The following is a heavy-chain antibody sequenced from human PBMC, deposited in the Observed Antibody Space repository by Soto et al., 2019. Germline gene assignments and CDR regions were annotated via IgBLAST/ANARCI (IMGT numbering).Heavy chain of an antibody. V-gene: IGHV1-69*01. CDR1: GGTFSSYA. CDR3: ARRLWLQLCAPFDY. J-gene: IGHJ4*02. Sequence: QVQLVQSGAEVKKPGSSVKVSGKASGGTFSSYAISWVRHAPGQGLEWMGGINPIFGTANYAQKFQGRVTITADESTSTAYMELSSLRSEDTAVYYCARRLWLQLCAPFDYWGQGTLVTVSS. CDR2: INPIFGTA. D-gene: IGHD5-12*01.